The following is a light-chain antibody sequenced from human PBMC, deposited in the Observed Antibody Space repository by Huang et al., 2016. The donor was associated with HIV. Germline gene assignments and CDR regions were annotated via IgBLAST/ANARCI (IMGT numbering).Light chain of an antibody. Sequence: EIVLTQSPGTLSLSPGERATPSCRASQSVSNNYLAWYQQKPGQATRLLIYGASRRATGIPERCSGSGSGTGFTLTISRLGPEEFAVYFCQQYGTLLTFGGGTKEEI. CDR2: GAS. J-gene: IGKJ4*02. CDR1: QSVSNNY. V-gene: IGKV3-20*01. CDR3: QQYGTLLT.